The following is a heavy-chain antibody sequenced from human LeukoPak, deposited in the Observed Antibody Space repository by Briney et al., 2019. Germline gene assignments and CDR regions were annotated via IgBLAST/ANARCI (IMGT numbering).Heavy chain of an antibody. CDR3: AKGTKPVMTIPDY. CDR2: IRQDGGDN. CDR1: GFTFRNYW. J-gene: IGHJ4*02. Sequence: HTGGSLRLSCASSGFTFRNYWMGWVRQPPGKGLEWVANIRQDGGDNHYVDSVKGRFTISRDNAKNSLFLQMNSLRAEDTAMYYCAKGTKPVMTIPDYWGQGILVTVSS. D-gene: IGHD1/OR15-1a*01. V-gene: IGHV3-7*03.